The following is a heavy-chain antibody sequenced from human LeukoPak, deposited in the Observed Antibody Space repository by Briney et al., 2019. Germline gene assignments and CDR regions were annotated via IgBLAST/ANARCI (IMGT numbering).Heavy chain of an antibody. CDR2: FDPEDGET. CDR1: GYTLTELS. D-gene: IGHD6-13*01. Sequence: ASVKVSCKVSGYTLTELSMHWVRQAPGKGLERMGGFDPEDGETIYAQKFQGRVTMTEDTSTTTAYMELSRLSSEDTAVYYCATVSQLVWGAFDIWGQGTMVTVSS. CDR3: ATVSQLVWGAFDI. V-gene: IGHV1-24*01. J-gene: IGHJ3*02.